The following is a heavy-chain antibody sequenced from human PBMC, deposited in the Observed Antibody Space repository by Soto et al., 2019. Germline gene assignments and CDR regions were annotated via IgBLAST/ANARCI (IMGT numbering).Heavy chain of an antibody. CDR2: IKSKTDGGKT. V-gene: IGHV3-15*01. Sequence: GGSLRLSCAASGFTFSNAWMSWVRQAPGKGLEWVGRIKSKTDGGKTDYAAPVKGRFTISSDDSKNTLYLQMNSLKTEDTAVYYCTTQIHSSGYSYYYYGMDVWGQGTTVTVSS. CDR3: TTQIHSSGYSYYYYGMDV. D-gene: IGHD3-22*01. J-gene: IGHJ6*02. CDR1: GFTFSNAW.